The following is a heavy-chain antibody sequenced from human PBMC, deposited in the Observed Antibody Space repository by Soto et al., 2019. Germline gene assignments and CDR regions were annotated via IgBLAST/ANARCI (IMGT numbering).Heavy chain of an antibody. CDR3: SRGPSIPASGAY. Sequence: QVQLVQSGAEVKKPGASVKVSCKASGYTFTNYGINWVRQAPGQGLEWLGWVSAYNGEKRYAQRVQARVIMTTDTSTTTAYMELRSLRSDDTAVYYCSRGPSIPASGAYWGQGTLVTVSS. J-gene: IGHJ4*01. D-gene: IGHD6-6*01. CDR2: VSAYNGEK. CDR1: GYTFTNYG. V-gene: IGHV1-18*01.